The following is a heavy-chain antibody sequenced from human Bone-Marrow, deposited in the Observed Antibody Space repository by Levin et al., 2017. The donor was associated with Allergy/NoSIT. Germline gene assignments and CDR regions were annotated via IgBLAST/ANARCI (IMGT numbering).Heavy chain of an antibody. CDR1: GYTFSSNW. CDR2: IFPRDSDT. CDR3: ARWGCTSASCPWYFDS. Sequence: GGSLRLSCEASGYTFSSNWIGWVRQMPGKGLEWMGIIFPRDSDTRYSPSFQGQVTISADKSISTVYLQWSSLKASDTATYYCARWGCTSASCPWYFDSWGQGTLVTVSS. D-gene: IGHD2-2*01. V-gene: IGHV5-51*01. J-gene: IGHJ4*02.